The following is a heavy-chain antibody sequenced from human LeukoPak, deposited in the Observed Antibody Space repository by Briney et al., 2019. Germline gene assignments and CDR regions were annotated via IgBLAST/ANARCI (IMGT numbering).Heavy chain of an antibody. J-gene: IGHJ5*02. CDR3: AKRVGLWFGELDH. CDR2: ISETGGST. D-gene: IGHD3-10*01. Sequence: GGSLRLSCAASGFTFSNYAMNWVRQAPGKGLEWISSISETGGSTSYADSVKGRLTISRDNSKNTLYLQMNSLRAEDTAVYYCAKRVGLWFGELDHWGQGTLVTVSS. CDR1: GFTFSNYA. V-gene: IGHV3-23*01.